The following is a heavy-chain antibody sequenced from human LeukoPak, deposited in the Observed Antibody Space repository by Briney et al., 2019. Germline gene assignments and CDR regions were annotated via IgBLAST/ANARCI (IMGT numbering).Heavy chain of an antibody. CDR3: QRVRYFDWSLPDDY. V-gene: IGHV1-2*02. CDR2: INPNSGGT. CDR1: GYTFTGYY. D-gene: IGHD3-9*01. Sequence: ASVKVSCKASGYTFTGYYMHWVRQAPGQGLEWMGWINPNSGGTNYAQKFQGRVTMTRDTSISTAYMELSRLRSDDTAVYYCQRVRYFDWSLPDDYWGQGTLVTVSS. J-gene: IGHJ4*02.